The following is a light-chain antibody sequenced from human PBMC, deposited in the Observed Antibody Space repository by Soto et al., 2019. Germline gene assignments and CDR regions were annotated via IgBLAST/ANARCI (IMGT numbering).Light chain of an antibody. CDR1: QNISNY. CDR3: QHSFNTPLT. J-gene: IGKJ4*01. CDR2: AAS. V-gene: IGKV1-39*01. Sequence: DIQMTQSPSSLSASVGDRVTITCRASQNISNYLNWYQQKPGKAPKVLIYAASSLQSGVPSRFSGSGSGTDFTLTISSLQPEDFASYFCQHSFNTPLTFGGGTRWIS.